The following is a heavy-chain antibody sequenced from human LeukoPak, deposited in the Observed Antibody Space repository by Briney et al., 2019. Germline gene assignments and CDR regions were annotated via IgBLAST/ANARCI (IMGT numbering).Heavy chain of an antibody. D-gene: IGHD2-8*01. CDR1: GYTFTSYD. V-gene: IGHV1-8*03. CDR3: ASGPSGYCTNGVCYYFDY. CDR2: MNPNSGNT. Sequence: GASVKVSCKASGYTFTSYDINWVRQATGQGLEWMGWMNPNSGNTGYAQKFQGRVTITRNTSISTAYMELSSLRSEDTAVYYCASGPSGYCTNGVCYYFDYWGQGTLVTVSS. J-gene: IGHJ4*02.